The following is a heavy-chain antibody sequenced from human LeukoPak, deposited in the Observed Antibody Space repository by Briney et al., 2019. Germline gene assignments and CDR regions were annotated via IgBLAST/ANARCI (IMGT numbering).Heavy chain of an antibody. D-gene: IGHD3-9*01. Sequence: PSETLSLTCAVYGGSFSGYCWSWIRQPPGKGLEWIGEINHSGSTNYNPSLKSRVTISVDTSKNQFSLKLSSVTAADTAVYYCASGDILTFDYWGQGTLVTVSS. V-gene: IGHV4-34*01. CDR1: GGSFSGYC. CDR3: ASGDILTFDY. CDR2: INHSGST. J-gene: IGHJ4*02.